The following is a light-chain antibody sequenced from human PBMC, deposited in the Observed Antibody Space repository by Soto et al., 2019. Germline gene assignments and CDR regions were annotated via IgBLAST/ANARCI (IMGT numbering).Light chain of an antibody. J-gene: IGKJ3*01. CDR2: GAS. Sequence: LKRALWTQCVYPGGSRTLYKRAIQSVPSTYLAWYQQKPGQAPRLLIYGASTRAPGIPDRFSGSGSGTFFTLTMGRLEPLESAVSCCHHYRFSPPFSFGPGTKVDIK. CDR3: HHYRFSPPFS. CDR1: QSVPSTY. V-gene: IGKV3-20*01.